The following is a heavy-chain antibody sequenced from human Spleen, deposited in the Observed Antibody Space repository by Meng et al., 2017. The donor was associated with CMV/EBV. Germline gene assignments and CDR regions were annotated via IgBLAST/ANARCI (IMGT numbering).Heavy chain of an antibody. CDR1: GFTFSSYA. V-gene: IGHV3-30-3*01. CDR2: ISYDGSSK. Sequence: GGSLRLSCAASGFTFSSYAMHWVRQAPGKGLEWVAVISYDGSSKYYADSVKGRFTISRDNSKNTLYLQMNSLRAEDTAVYYCARDPSGVAQYYFDYWGQGTLVTVSS. J-gene: IGHJ4*02. D-gene: IGHD5-12*01. CDR3: ARDPSGVAQYYFDY.